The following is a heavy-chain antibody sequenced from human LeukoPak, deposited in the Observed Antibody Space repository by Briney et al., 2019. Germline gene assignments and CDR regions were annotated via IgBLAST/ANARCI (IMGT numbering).Heavy chain of an antibody. CDR1: GFTFDDYA. V-gene: IGHV3-9*01. D-gene: IGHD1-26*01. Sequence: GGSLRLSCAASGFTFDDYAMHWVRQVPGKGLEWVSGITWNSGSIGYADSVKGRFTVSRGNAENSLYLQMNSLRAEDAALYYCAMSRVRYSGSYFDYWGQGTLVTVSS. CDR3: AMSRVRYSGSYFDY. CDR2: ITWNSGSI. J-gene: IGHJ4*02.